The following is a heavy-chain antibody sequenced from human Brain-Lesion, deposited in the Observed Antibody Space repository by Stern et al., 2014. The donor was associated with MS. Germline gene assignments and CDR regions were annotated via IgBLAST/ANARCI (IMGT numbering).Heavy chain of an antibody. CDR3: ARSKGYGSGSSTGWYFDL. CDR1: GGSISTHY. J-gene: IGHJ2*01. D-gene: IGHD3-10*01. Sequence: QVQLQESGPGLVKPSETLSLTCTVSGGSISTHYWSWIRQPPGKGLEWIGYIYYSGTTYYNPSLKSRVTISVDTSTNQFSLKLTSVTAADKAVYYCARSKGYGSGSSTGWYFDLWGRGSLVTVSS. V-gene: IGHV4-59*11. CDR2: IYYSGTT.